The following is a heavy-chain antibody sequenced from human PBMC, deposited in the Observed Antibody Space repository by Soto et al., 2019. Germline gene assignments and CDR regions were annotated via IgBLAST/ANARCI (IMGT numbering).Heavy chain of an antibody. D-gene: IGHD3-10*01. CDR2: IMPTVDSA. CDR3: AVAAVREIMAQESSGMAV. J-gene: IGHJ6*01. CDR1: GGTLSDYA. Sequence: QVQLVQSGAEVKTPGSSVKVSCKASGGTLSDYAISWVRQAPGQGLEWMGGIMPTVDSANYAQNFQGRVTISADELTSTAHRGLRSLRSDDTAVYYCAVAAVREIMAQESSGMAVW. V-gene: IGHV1-69*01.